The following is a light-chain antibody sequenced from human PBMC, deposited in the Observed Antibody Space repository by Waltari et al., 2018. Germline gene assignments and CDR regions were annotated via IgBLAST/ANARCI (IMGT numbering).Light chain of an antibody. CDR1: SPNIGTTT. Sequence: QPVLTQPPSASATPGQKVVISCSGVSPNIGTTTINWSQKLPVAAPELLIYVHNQRPSGVPDRFSGSKSGTSASLVVSGLQSDDEAEYYCAAWDDSLNGLVFGGGTKLTVL. CDR2: VHN. J-gene: IGLJ2*01. V-gene: IGLV1-44*01. CDR3: AAWDDSLNGLV.